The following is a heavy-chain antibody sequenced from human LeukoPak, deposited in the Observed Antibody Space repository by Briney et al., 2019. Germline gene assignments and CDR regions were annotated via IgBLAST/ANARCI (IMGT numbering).Heavy chain of an antibody. CDR2: IKQDGGQI. J-gene: IGHJ4*02. V-gene: IGHV3-7*01. Sequence: GGSLRLSCAASEFTFSSYWMSWVRQAPGKGLEWVANIKQDGGQIYYPDSVKGRFTVSRDNDKNSLYLQMNSLRAEDTAVYYCARLGARQMLEYWGQGTLVTVSS. D-gene: IGHD4-17*01. CDR3: ARLGARQMLEY. CDR1: EFTFSSYW.